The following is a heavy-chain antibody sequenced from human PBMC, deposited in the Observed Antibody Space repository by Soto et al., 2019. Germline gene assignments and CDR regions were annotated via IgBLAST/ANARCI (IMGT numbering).Heavy chain of an antibody. V-gene: IGHV3-11*01. CDR1: GFTFSDYY. Sequence: GGSLRLSCAAPGFTFSDYYMSWIRQAPGKGLEWVSYISSSGSTIYYADSVKGRFTISRDNAKNSLYLQMNSLRAEDTAVYYCARGIYMVRGGYYYYYYMDVWGKGTTVTVSS. CDR2: ISSSGSTI. D-gene: IGHD3-10*01. CDR3: ARGIYMVRGGYYYYYYMDV. J-gene: IGHJ6*03.